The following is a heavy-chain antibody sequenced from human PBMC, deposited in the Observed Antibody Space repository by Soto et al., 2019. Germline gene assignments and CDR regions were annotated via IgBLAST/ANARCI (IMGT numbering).Heavy chain of an antibody. J-gene: IGHJ4*02. CDR3: ARVAAIVVVVAATGFDY. CDR2: ISYDGSNK. CDR1: GFTFSSYA. V-gene: IGHV3-30-3*01. D-gene: IGHD2-15*01. Sequence: SLRLSCAASGFTFSSYAMHWVRQAPGKGLEWVAVISYDGSNKYYADSVKGRFTISRDNSKNTLYLQMNSLRAEDTAVYYCARVAAIVVVVAATGFDYWGQGTLVTVSS.